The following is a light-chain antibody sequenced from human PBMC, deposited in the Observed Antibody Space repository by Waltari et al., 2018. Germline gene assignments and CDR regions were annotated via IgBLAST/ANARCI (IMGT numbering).Light chain of an antibody. CDR1: QNINSN. J-gene: IGKJ1*01. Sequence: EIVMTQSPATLSVSPGEGVTLSCRASQNINSNLAWYQQQPGQTPRLLIYGASTRAIGIPARFSGSGSGTEFTLTISSLQSEDFALYYCQQYNNWPPWTFGQGTKVEIK. CDR2: GAS. V-gene: IGKV3D-15*01. CDR3: QQYNNWPPWT.